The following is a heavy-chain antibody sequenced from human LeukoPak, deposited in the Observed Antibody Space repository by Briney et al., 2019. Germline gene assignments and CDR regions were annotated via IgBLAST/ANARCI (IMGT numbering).Heavy chain of an antibody. Sequence: TLSLTCTVSGGSISSGSYYWNWIRQPAGKGLEWIGRIYTSGSTNYNPSLKSRVTMSVDTSKNQFSLKLSSVTAADTAVYYCARWLRWGDYDFDYWGQGTLVTVSS. CDR1: GGSISSGSYY. J-gene: IGHJ4*02. V-gene: IGHV4-61*02. CDR2: IYTSGST. CDR3: ARWLRWGDYDFDY. D-gene: IGHD4-17*01.